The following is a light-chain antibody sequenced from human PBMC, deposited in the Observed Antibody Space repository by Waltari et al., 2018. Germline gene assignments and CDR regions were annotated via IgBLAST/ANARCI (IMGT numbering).Light chain of an antibody. V-gene: IGKV3-11*01. J-gene: IGKJ2*01. CDR2: DAS. CDR3: QQRSSWPYT. CDR1: QSVSSY. Sequence: EIVSPQSPATLSLSPGERATLSCRASQSVSSYLAWYQQKPGQAPRLLIYDASNRATGIPARFSASGSGTDFTLTLSSLEPEDFAVYYCQQRSSWPYTFGQGTKLEIK.